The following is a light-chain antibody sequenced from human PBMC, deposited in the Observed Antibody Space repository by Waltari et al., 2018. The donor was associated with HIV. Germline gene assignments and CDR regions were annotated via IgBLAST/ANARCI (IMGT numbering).Light chain of an antibody. Sequence: ELVLTQSPFSLSVSPGEGTTLSCRASQSSRSNLAWFQQKPGQAPRLLIYNASSRATGIPVRFSGSGSGTEFTLTISNLQSEDFAVYYCQQYNNWRTFGQGTKVEMK. CDR2: NAS. CDR1: QSSRSN. V-gene: IGKV3-15*01. J-gene: IGKJ1*01. CDR3: QQYNNWRT.